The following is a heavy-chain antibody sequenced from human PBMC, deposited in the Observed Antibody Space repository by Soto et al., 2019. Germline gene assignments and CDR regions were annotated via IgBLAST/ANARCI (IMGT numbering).Heavy chain of an antibody. Sequence: QVQLVQSGAEVKKPGASVKVSCKASGYTFTGYYMHWVRQAPGQGLEWMGWINPNSGGTNYAQKFQGWVTMTRDTSISTAYMELSRLRSDDTAVYYCAREKYSSSWFQVENWFDPWGKGTLVTVSS. V-gene: IGHV1-2*04. CDR2: INPNSGGT. CDR3: AREKYSSSWFQVENWFDP. CDR1: GYTFTGYY. J-gene: IGHJ5*02. D-gene: IGHD6-13*01.